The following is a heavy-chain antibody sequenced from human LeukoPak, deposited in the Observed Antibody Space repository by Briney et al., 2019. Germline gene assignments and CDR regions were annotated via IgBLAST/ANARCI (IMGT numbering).Heavy chain of an antibody. CDR2: IRYDGSNP. D-gene: IGHD3/OR15-3a*01. J-gene: IGHJ5*02. CDR1: GFIFKSYG. V-gene: IGHV3-30*02. Sequence: PGGSLRLSCAASGFIFKSYGMQWVRQAPGKGLEWVAFIRYDGSNPYHADSVKGRFTISRDNSENTLYLQMNSLRPEDTAVYYCAKGGTEPLDPWGQGTLVTVSS. CDR3: AKGGTEPLDP.